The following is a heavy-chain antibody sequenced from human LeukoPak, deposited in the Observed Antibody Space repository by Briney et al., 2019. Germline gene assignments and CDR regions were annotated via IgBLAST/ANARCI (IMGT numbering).Heavy chain of an antibody. CDR2: ISSSSSYI. CDR1: GFTFSSYS. CDR3: ARSRYCSSTSCPDAFDI. D-gene: IGHD2-2*01. Sequence: GGSLRLSCAASGFTFSSYSMNWVRQAPGKGLEWVSSISSSSSYIYYADSVKGRFTISRDNAKNSLYLQMNSLRAEGTAVYYCARSRYCSSTSCPDAFDIWGQGTMVTVSS. J-gene: IGHJ3*02. V-gene: IGHV3-21*01.